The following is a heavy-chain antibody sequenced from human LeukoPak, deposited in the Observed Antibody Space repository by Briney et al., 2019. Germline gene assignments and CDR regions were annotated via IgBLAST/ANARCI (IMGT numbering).Heavy chain of an antibody. Sequence: ASVKVSCKASGYTFTSYGISWVRQAPGQGLERMGWISAYNGNTNYAQKLQGRVTMTTDTSTSTAYMELRSLRSNDTAVYYCARAGVDRDGYNPSDYWGQGTLVTVSS. CDR2: ISAYNGNT. CDR3: ARAGVDRDGYNPSDY. CDR1: GYTFTSYG. V-gene: IGHV1-18*01. J-gene: IGHJ4*02. D-gene: IGHD5-24*01.